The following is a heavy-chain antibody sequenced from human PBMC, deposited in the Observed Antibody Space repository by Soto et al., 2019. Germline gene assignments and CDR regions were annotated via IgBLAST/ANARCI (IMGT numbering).Heavy chain of an antibody. V-gene: IGHV4-59*01. J-gene: IGHJ5*01. CDR2: IFYSGST. CDR3: ASMIGDPVLSFDS. Sequence: QVQLQESVPGLVKPSETLSLTCTVSGGSISSYYWSWIRQPPGKGLEWIGFIFYSGSTSYNPSLKGRVTISIDTSEYRFSLKLNSVTAADPAVYYCASMIGDPVLSFDSWGQGTLVAVSS. D-gene: IGHD3-10*02. CDR1: GGSISSYY.